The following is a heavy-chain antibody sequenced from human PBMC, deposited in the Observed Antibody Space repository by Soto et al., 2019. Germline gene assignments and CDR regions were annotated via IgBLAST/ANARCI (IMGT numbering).Heavy chain of an antibody. Sequence: QVQLVQSGAEVKKLGASVKVSCKASGYTFTAYYIHWVRQAPGQGLEWVGWINPNSGDTNYVQRFQGWVTMTGDTSVSTAYMDLTRLRSADTAVYYWARGGYTYGYGLDYWGQGTLVTVSS. CDR2: INPNSGDT. CDR1: GYTFTAYY. CDR3: ARGGYTYGYGLDY. D-gene: IGHD5-18*01. V-gene: IGHV1-2*04. J-gene: IGHJ4*02.